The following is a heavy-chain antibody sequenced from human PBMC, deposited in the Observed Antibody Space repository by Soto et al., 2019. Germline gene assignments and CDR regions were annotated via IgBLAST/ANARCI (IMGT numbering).Heavy chain of an antibody. CDR3: ARDSRNYYDRVSNWFDP. J-gene: IGHJ5*02. CDR1: GASLSSYY. Sequence: SETLSLTCVVSGASLSSYYWSWIRQPPGKGLEWIGYIYYSGSTNYNPSLKSRVTISVDTSKNQFSLKLSSVTAADTAVYYCARDSRNYYDRVSNWFDPWGQGTLVTVSS. D-gene: IGHD3-22*01. CDR2: IYYSGST. V-gene: IGHV4-59*01.